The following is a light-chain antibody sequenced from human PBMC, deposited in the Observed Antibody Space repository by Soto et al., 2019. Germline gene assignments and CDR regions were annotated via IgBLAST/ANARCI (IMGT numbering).Light chain of an antibody. CDR3: QQANSFPIT. J-gene: IGKJ5*01. CDR1: QDIDSW. V-gene: IGKV1-12*01. Sequence: IHRSQSPSSVSASVLYRVTITFLASQDIDSWLAWYQQTPGKAPKLLIFAASTLQSGVPSRFSGGGSGTDFTLAISGLQPEDFATYYCQQANSFPITFGQGTRLENK. CDR2: AAS.